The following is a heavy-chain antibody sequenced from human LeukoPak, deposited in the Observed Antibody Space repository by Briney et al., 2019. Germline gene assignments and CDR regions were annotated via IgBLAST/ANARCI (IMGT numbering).Heavy chain of an antibody. CDR2: INPTGGST. D-gene: IGHD2-21*02. Sequence: ASVKVSCKASGYTFTSYYMHWVRQAPGEGLEWMGIINPTGGSTSYAQKFQGRVTMTRDTSTSTVYMELSSLRSEDTAVYYCARDHYHKIHSVMVTAPDYWGQGTLVIVSS. CDR3: ARDHYHKIHSVMVTAPDY. CDR1: GYTFTSYY. V-gene: IGHV1-46*01. J-gene: IGHJ4*02.